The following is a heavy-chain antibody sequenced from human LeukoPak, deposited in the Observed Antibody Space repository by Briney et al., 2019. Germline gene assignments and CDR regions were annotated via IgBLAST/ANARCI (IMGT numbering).Heavy chain of an antibody. J-gene: IGHJ3*02. D-gene: IGHD1-26*01. CDR2: ISGSGGST. CDR3: ARGGSYLSAFDI. V-gene: IGHV3-23*01. CDR1: GLTFRSYA. Sequence: GGSLRLSCAASGLTFRSYAMNWVRQAPGKGLEWVSAISGSGGSTYYADSVKGRFTISGDNSKNTLYLQMNSLRAEDTAVYYCARGGSYLSAFDIWGQGTMVTVSS.